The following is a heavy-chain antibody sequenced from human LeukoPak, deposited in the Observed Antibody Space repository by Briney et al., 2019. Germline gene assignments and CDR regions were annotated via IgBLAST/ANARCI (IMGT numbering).Heavy chain of an antibody. J-gene: IGHJ6*02. D-gene: IGHD6-13*01. CDR2: IYTSGST. V-gene: IGHV4-4*07. CDR1: GGSISSYY. CDR3: ARDPYSSSYYYGMDV. Sequence: PSETLSLTCTVSGGSISSYYWSWIRQPAGKGLEWIGRIYTSGSTNYNPSLKSRVTMSVDTSKNQFSLKLSSVTAADTAVYYCARDPYSSSYYYGMDVWGQGTTVTVSS.